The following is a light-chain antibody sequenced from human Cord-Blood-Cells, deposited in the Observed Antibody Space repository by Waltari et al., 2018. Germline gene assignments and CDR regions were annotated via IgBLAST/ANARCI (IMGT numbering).Light chain of an antibody. CDR3: CSDAGSSTFGV. Sequence: QSALTQPASVSGSPGQSITISCTGTSSDVGSYNLVSWYQQHPGKAPKLMIYEGSKRPSGVSNRFSGSKSGNTASLTISGLQAEDEADYYCCSDAGSSTFGVFGGGTKLTVL. CDR1: SSDVGSYNL. V-gene: IGLV2-23*03. J-gene: IGLJ3*02. CDR2: EGS.